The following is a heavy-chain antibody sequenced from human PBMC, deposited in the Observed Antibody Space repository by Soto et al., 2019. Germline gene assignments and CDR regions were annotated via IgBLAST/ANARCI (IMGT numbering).Heavy chain of an antibody. J-gene: IGHJ4*02. D-gene: IGHD3-3*01. CDR1: GGSISSYY. V-gene: IGHV4-59*08. CDR3: ARQRSGYQYYFDS. Sequence: SETLSLTCTVSGGSISSYYWSWIRQPPGKGLEWIGYIYYSGSTNYNPSLKSRVTISVDTSKNQFSLKLSSVTAADTAVYYCARQRSGYQYYFDSWGQGPLVTVPS. CDR2: IYYSGST.